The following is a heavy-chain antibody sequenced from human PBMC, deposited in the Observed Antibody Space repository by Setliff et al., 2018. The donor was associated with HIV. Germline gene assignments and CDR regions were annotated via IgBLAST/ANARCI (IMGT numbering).Heavy chain of an antibody. D-gene: IGHD3-10*01. CDR1: GYTFTNYG. CDR2: ISGYNGDT. J-gene: IGHJ3*02. Sequence: ASVKVSCKASGYTFTNYGINWVRQAPGQGLEWMGWISGYNGDTNYAQKLQGRVTMTTDTSTNTAYMELGSLRSDDTAVYYCARVRLSMVRGPFDAFDILGQGTMVTVSS. CDR3: ARVRLSMVRGPFDAFDI. V-gene: IGHV1-18*01.